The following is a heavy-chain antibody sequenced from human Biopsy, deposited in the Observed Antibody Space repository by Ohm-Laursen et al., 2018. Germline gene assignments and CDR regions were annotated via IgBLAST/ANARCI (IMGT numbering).Heavy chain of an antibody. CDR2: MNPNSGNT. Sequence: ASVKVSCKVSGYTFTSYDINWVRQATGQGLEWMGWMNPNSGNTDYAQKFQGRVTMTRNTSISTAYMELNSLRSEDTAVYYCARGSFWFGGNYYYGMDVWGQGTTVTVSS. CDR1: GYTFTSYD. CDR3: ARGSFWFGGNYYYGMDV. J-gene: IGHJ6*02. V-gene: IGHV1-8*01. D-gene: IGHD3-10*01.